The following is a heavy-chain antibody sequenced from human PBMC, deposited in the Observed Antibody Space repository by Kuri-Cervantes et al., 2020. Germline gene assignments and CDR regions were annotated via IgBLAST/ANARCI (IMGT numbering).Heavy chain of an antibody. D-gene: IGHD3-10*01. Sequence: GESLKISCAVSGFTFTNYWMTWVRQAPGKGLEWVANIHKDGSEEYYVDSVKGRFTISRDNTKDSLYLQMNSLRVEDTGVYYCARGGAMVQVNDYWGQGTLVTVSS. V-gene: IGHV3-7*01. J-gene: IGHJ4*02. CDR2: IHKDGSEE. CDR3: ARGGAMVQVNDY. CDR1: GFTFTNYW.